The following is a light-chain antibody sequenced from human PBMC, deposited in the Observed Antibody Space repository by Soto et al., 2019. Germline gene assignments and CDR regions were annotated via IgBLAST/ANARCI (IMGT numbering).Light chain of an antibody. CDR1: QDISNY. CDR3: QQYDNLLGT. J-gene: IGKJ3*01. V-gene: IGKV1-33*01. CDR2: DAS. Sequence: DIQMTQSPSSLSASVGDRVTITCQASQDISNYLNWYQQKPGKAPKLLIYDASNLETGAPSRFSGSGSGTDFTFTISSLQPEDIATYYCQQYDNLLGTFGPGTKVDIK.